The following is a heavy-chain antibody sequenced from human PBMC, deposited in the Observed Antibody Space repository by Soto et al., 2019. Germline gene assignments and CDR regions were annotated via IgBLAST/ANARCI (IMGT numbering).Heavy chain of an antibody. CDR2: IGGSGTGFNT. D-gene: IGHD2-2*01. CDR1: GFTFSSYP. CDR3: ARVAPYCSTTTCYIDS. Sequence: EVQLLESGGGLVRPGGSLRLSCAASGFTFSSYPMKWVRQGLGKGLEWVSTIGGSGTGFNTDYADSVKGRFVISRDNSKNTVYLQMNSLRAEDTALYYCARVAPYCSTTTCYIDSWGQGTLVTVSS. J-gene: IGHJ4*02. V-gene: IGHV3-23*01.